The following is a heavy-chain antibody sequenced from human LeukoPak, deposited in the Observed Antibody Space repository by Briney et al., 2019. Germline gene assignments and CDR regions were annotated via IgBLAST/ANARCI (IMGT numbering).Heavy chain of an antibody. D-gene: IGHD3-22*01. CDR2: ISGSGGST. V-gene: IGHV3-23*01. CDR1: GFTFSSYA. J-gene: IGHJ4*02. Sequence: GGSLRLSCAASGFTFSSYAMSWVRQAPGKGLEWVSAISGSGGSTYYADSVKGRFTISRDNSKNTLYLQMNSLRAEDTAVYYCARDYYDSSGYSNYWGQGTLVTVSS. CDR3: ARDYYDSSGYSNY.